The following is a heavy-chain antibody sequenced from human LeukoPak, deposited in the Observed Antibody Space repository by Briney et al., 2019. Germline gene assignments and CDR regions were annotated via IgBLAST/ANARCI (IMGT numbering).Heavy chain of an antibody. J-gene: IGHJ4*02. Sequence: PSETLSLTCTVSGDPFSSVTDYWAWIRQPPGKGLEWIASGDYSGGTYYNPSLESRVAISADVSKNQSSLKLTSVTGADTAVYYCAGERGEEYSSGWYRRNYFDNWGQGIRVTVSS. V-gene: IGHV4-39*07. CDR2: GDYSGGT. CDR1: GDPFSSVTDY. CDR3: AGERGEEYSSGWYRRNYFDN. D-gene: IGHD6-19*01.